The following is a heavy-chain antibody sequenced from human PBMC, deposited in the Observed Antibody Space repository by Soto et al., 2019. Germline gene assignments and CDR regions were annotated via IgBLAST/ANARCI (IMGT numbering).Heavy chain of an antibody. J-gene: IGHJ4*02. CDR2: IWHNGSKK. Sequence: QVHLVESGGGVVQAGRSLRLSWAASGFTFSHYGMHWVRQAPGKGLEWVALIWHNGSKKYYGDSVEGRCTISRDNSKSIVCLAMNSLRVEDTAVYFCATWGLRSGWNEQVVDYWGQGTLVSVSS. CDR1: GFTFSHYG. D-gene: IGHD6-19*01. V-gene: IGHV3-33*01. CDR3: ATWGLRSGWNEQVVDY.